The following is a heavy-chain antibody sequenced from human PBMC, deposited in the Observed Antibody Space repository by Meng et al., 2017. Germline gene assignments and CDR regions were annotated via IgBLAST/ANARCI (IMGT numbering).Heavy chain of an antibody. CDR2: IYSSGNT. Sequence: EVQLGGRGKCLHQAGVFLRLSWAASGFTVSSNFMCWVRQPPRKGLELGSVIYSSGNTYYADSVKGRFTISRDNSKNSLNLQMTSQSAYDTSVYYCARVLGYWGQGTLVTVSS. J-gene: IGHJ4*02. D-gene: IGHD3-16*01. V-gene: IGHV3-53*02. CDR3: ARVLGY. CDR1: GFTVSSNF.